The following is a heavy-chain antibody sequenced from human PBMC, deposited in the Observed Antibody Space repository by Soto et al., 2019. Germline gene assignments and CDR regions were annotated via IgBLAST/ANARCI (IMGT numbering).Heavy chain of an antibody. Sequence: QVQLVESGGGVVQPGRSLGLSCAASGFTFSSYGMHWVRQAPGKGLEWLAIIWYDRTNEDYADSVKGRFTISRDNSKNTLYLQMNSLRTEDTAVYYCVRDLGNDSDYWGQGTLVTVSS. V-gene: IGHV3-33*01. D-gene: IGHD1-1*01. J-gene: IGHJ4*02. CDR1: GFTFSSYG. CDR2: IWYDRTNE. CDR3: VRDLGNDSDY.